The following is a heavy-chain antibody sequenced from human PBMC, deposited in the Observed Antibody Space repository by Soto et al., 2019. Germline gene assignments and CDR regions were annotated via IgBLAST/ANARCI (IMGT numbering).Heavy chain of an antibody. Sequence: QVKLVQSGTEVKKPGASMKVSCKASGYSFATSGISWVRQAPGQGLEWMGWISAYNGNTNYDQKLQDRIIMTTDTSTSTAYLELRGLRSDDTAVYYCARAGQYYDSSGYADWGQGTLVTVSS. V-gene: IGHV1-18*01. D-gene: IGHD3-22*01. CDR1: GYSFATSG. CDR2: ISAYNGNT. CDR3: ARAGQYYDSSGYAD. J-gene: IGHJ4*02.